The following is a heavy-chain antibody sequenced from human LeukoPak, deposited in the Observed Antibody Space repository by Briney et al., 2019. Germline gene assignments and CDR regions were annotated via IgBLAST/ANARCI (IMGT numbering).Heavy chain of an antibody. V-gene: IGHV4-61*02. CDR1: GGSISSGSYY. D-gene: IGHD3-22*01. CDR3: ARADTYYYDSSGIRPGNWFDP. Sequence: PSETLSLTCTVSGGSISSGSYYWSWIRQPAGKGLEWIGRIYTSGSTNYNPSLKSRVTISVDTSKNQFSLKLSSVTAADTAVYYCARADTYYYDSSGIRPGNWFDPWGQGTLVTVSS. CDR2: IYTSGST. J-gene: IGHJ5*02.